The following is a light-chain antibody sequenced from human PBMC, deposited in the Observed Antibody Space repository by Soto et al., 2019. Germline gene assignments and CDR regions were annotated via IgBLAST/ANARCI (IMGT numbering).Light chain of an antibody. CDR2: EVN. V-gene: IGLV2-14*01. CDR3: ISYTSSNTWL. Sequence: QSALTQPASVSGSPGQSITIACTGTSSDVGGYNHVSWYQQHPGKAPKLMIYEVNNRPSGVSNRFSGSKSGNTDSLTISGLQAEDEADYYCISYTSSNTWLFGGGTKLTVL. J-gene: IGLJ3*02. CDR1: SSDVGGYNH.